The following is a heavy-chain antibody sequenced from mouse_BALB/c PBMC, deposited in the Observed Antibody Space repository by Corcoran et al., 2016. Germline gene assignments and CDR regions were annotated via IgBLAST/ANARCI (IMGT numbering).Heavy chain of an antibody. V-gene: IGHV1S136*01. CDR2: INPYNDGT. J-gene: IGHJ1*01. Sequence: EVQLQQSGPELVKPGASVKMSCNASGYTFTSYVMHWVKQKPGQGLEWIGYINPYNDGTKYNEKFKGKATLTSDKSSSTAYMELSSLTSEDSAVYYCAREGRRGYFDVWGAGTTVTVSS. CDR3: AREGRRGYFDV. CDR1: GYTFTSYV.